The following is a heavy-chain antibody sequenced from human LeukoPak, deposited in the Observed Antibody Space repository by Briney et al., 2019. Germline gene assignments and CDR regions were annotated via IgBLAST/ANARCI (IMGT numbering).Heavy chain of an antibody. CDR3: ARVGSGGYFDY. CDR2: INPSGGST. D-gene: IGHD1-26*01. J-gene: IGHJ4*02. CDR1: GYTFTSYY. Sequence: ASVKVSCKASGYTFTSYYMHWVRQAPGQGLEWMGIINPSGGSTSYAQKFQGRVTMTRDTSTSTVYMELSSLRAEDTAVYYCARVGSGGYFDYWGQGTLVTVSS. V-gene: IGHV1-46*01.